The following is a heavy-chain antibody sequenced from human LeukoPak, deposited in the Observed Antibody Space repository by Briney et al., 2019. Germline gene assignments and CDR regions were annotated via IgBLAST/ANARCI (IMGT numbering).Heavy chain of an antibody. CDR1: GFSFSSCA. CDR3: AKTQRSSGWENNWFDP. D-gene: IGHD6-19*01. J-gene: IGHJ5*02. CDR2: ISGGGGST. Sequence: PGGSLRLSCAASGFSFSSCAMTWVRQAPGKGLEWVSGISGGGGSTYYADSVKGRFTISRDNSNNTLYLQMNSLRAEDSAVYYCAKTQRSSGWENNWFDPWGQGTLVTVSS. V-gene: IGHV3-23*01.